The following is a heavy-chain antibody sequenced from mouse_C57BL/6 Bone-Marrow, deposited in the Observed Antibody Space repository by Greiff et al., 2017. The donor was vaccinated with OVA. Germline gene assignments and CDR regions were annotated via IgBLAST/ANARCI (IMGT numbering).Heavy chain of an antibody. CDR1: GYTFTSYW. CDR3: ARKGHYYYGSSYDYFDY. Sequence: VQLQQPGAELVRPGSSVKLSCKASGYTFTSYWMHWVKQRPIQGLEWIGNIDPSDSETHYNQKFKDKATLTVDKSSSTAYMQLSSLTSEDSAVYYCARKGHYYYGSSYDYFDYWGQGTTLTVSS. V-gene: IGHV1-52*01. D-gene: IGHD1-1*01. J-gene: IGHJ2*01. CDR2: IDPSDSET.